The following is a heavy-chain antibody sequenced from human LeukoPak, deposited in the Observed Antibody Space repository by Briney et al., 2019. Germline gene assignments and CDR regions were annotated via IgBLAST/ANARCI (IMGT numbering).Heavy chain of an antibody. CDR1: GFTFSSYG. CDR3: AKDWSSSQLPNCYFDY. J-gene: IGHJ4*02. D-gene: IGHD2-2*01. CDR2: ISYDGSNK. Sequence: GGSLRLSCAASGFTFSSYGMHWVRQAPGKGLEWVAVISYDGSNKYYADSVKGRFTISRDNSKNTLYLQMNSLRAEDTAVYYCAKDWSSSQLPNCYFDYWGQGTLVTVSS. V-gene: IGHV3-30*18.